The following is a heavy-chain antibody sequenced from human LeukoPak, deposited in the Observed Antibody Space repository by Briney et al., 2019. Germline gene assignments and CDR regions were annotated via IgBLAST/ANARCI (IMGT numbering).Heavy chain of an antibody. Sequence: ASVKVSCKASGYTFTSYYMHWVRQAPGQGLEWMGWINPNSGGTNYAQKFQGWVTMTRDTSISTAYMELSRLRSDDTAVYYCARAPRYGGNSVLYDGMDVWGQGTTVTVSS. J-gene: IGHJ6*02. D-gene: IGHD4-23*01. CDR1: GYTFTSYY. CDR3: ARAPRYGGNSVLYDGMDV. CDR2: INPNSGGT. V-gene: IGHV1-2*04.